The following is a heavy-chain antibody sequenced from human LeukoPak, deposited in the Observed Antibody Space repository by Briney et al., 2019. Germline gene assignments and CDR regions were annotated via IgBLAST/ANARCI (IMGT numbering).Heavy chain of an antibody. V-gene: IGHV4-34*01. CDR2: INHSGST. CDR1: GFTFSSSA. J-gene: IGHJ1*01. D-gene: IGHD2-2*01. CDR3: TRGCSSPSCYRQFHH. Sequence: GSLRLSCAASGFTFSSSAMSWVRQAPGKGLEWIGEINHSGSTNYNPSLKSRVTLSVDPSKNQFSLKLSPVTAADPAVYYRTRGCSSPSCYRQFHHWPQGPLLPVSS.